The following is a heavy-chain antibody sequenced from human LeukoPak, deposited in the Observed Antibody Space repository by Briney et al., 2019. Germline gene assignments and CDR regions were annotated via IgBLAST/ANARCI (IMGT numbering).Heavy chain of an antibody. CDR2: IYTSGST. Sequence: SETLSLTCTVSGGSISSYDWSWIRQPAGKGLEWIGRIYTSGSTNYNPSLKSRVTMSVDTSKNQFSLKLSSVTAADTAVYYCARDHAMITSQIGMDVWGQGTTVTVSS. D-gene: IGHD3-16*01. V-gene: IGHV4-4*07. CDR1: GGSISSYD. CDR3: ARDHAMITSQIGMDV. J-gene: IGHJ6*02.